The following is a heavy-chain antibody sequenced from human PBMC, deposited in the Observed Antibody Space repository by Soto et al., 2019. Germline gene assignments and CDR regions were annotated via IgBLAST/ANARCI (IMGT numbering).Heavy chain of an antibody. Sequence: SETLSLTCTVSGGSLRGYSWSWIRQSPGKGLEWIGYVYSGGGTNYSPSFMGRVTISVDTTDNQFSLKLNSLKTEDTAVYYCTRPKNELRFYSYNGIDVWGQGTTVTVSS. V-gene: IGHV4-59*12. CDR1: GGSLRGYS. J-gene: IGHJ6*02. D-gene: IGHD5-12*01. CDR3: TRPKNELRFYSYNGIDV. CDR2: VYSGGGT.